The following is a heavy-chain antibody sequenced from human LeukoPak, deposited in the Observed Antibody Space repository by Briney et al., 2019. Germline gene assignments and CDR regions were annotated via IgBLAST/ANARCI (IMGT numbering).Heavy chain of an antibody. J-gene: IGHJ4*02. D-gene: IGHD5-18*01. CDR3: ARGPKYSYGPPRDY. Sequence: PSETLSLTCTVSGGSISSYYWSWIRQPPGKGLEWIGYIYYSGSTNYNPSLKSRVTISVDTSKNQFSLKLSSVTAADTAMYYCARGPKYSYGPPRDYWGQGTLVTVSS. CDR1: GGSISSYY. V-gene: IGHV4-59*01. CDR2: IYYSGST.